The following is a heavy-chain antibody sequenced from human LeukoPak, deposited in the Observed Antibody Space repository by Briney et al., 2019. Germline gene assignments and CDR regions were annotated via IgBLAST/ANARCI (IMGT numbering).Heavy chain of an antibody. CDR2: INSDGSWT. Sequence: GGSLRLSCAASGNYWMHWVRQVPGKGLVWVSHINSDGSWTSYADSVKGRFTISKDNAKNTVYLQMNSLRAEDTAVYYCAKGLDIVVPYYAMDVWGQGTTVTVSS. J-gene: IGHJ6*02. D-gene: IGHD2-2*01. V-gene: IGHV3-74*01. CDR3: AKGLDIVVPYYAMDV. CDR1: GNYW.